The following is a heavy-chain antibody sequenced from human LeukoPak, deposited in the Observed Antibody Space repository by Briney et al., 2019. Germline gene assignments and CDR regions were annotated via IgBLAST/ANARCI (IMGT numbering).Heavy chain of an antibody. CDR3: ARVHTSSYAADL. D-gene: IGHD3-22*01. Sequence: PGGSLRLSCAASGFTLSDYYMSWIRQAPGKGLEWISYISSSSSTIDFADSVKGRFTISRDNARNSVYLQMNSLRAEDTAVYYCARVHTSSYAADLWGQGTLVTVSS. CDR2: ISSSSSTI. CDR1: GFTLSDYY. V-gene: IGHV3-11*04. J-gene: IGHJ5*02.